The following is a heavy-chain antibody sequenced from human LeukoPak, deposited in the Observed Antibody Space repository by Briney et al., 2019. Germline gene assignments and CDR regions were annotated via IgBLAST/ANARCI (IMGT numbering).Heavy chain of an antibody. J-gene: IGHJ4*02. CDR2: ISSGDSST. D-gene: IGHD2-21*02. CDR1: GFTFTTYA. CDR3: AKCMSGSGVCLNFDS. V-gene: IGHV3-23*01. Sequence: PGGSLRLSCEASGFTFTTYAMSWVRQAPGKGLQWVSGISSGDSSTHYTDSVKGRFTISRDNSKNTLYLQINSLRAEDTAVYYCAKCMSGSGVCLNFDSWGQGILVTVSS.